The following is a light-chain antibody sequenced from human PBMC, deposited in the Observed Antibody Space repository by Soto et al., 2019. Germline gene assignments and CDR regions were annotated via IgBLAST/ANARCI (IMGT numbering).Light chain of an antibody. V-gene: IGKV3-11*01. CDR3: QQRGTSIP. Sequence: IVLTQSPATLSLWPGETAVLSCRASQTVNTYLSWYQQRPGQAPRLLIYDASKRVPGIPARFSGSGSGTDFTLTISSLEPEDFAVYYCQQRGTSIPFGQGTRLDIE. J-gene: IGKJ5*01. CDR1: QTVNTY. CDR2: DAS.